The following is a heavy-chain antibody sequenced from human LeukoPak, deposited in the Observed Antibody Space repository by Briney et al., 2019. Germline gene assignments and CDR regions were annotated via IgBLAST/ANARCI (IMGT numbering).Heavy chain of an antibody. CDR1: LDSISSFY. V-gene: IGHV4-59*01. CDR2: IYYSGST. Sequence: SETLSLTCNVSLDSISSFYWSWIRQSAGAGLEWIGYIYYSGSTNYSPSLKSRVTISVDTSKNQFSLQLTSVTAADTAVYYCARSGSTAHDYWGQGTLVTVSS. CDR3: ARSGSTAHDY. D-gene: IGHD1-26*01. J-gene: IGHJ4*02.